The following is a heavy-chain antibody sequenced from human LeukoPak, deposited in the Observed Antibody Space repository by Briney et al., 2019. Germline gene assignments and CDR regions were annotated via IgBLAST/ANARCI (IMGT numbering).Heavy chain of an antibody. D-gene: IGHD4-23*01. Sequence: GGSLRLSCAASGFTYNSYAMSWVRGARGGAVVGVSAISGSCGSAYYADSVKGRFTISRDNSKNTLYLQMNSLRAEDTAVYYCATYTGNSLDAFDIWGQGTMVTVSS. CDR3: ATYTGNSLDAFDI. V-gene: IGHV3-23*01. CDR2: ISGSCGSA. J-gene: IGHJ3*02. CDR1: GFTYNSYA.